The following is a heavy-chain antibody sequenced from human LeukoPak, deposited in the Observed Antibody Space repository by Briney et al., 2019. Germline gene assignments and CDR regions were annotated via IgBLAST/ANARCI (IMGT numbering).Heavy chain of an antibody. J-gene: IGHJ4*02. D-gene: IGHD6-19*01. Sequence: GGSLRLSCLASGFAFTNNAMNWVRQAPGRGLEWVSGISGSNTYYADSVKGRFTISRDSSKNTMYLQMNSLRADDTAVYYCARVSVWPPCQFDYWGQGTLVTVSS. CDR3: ARVSVWPPCQFDY. V-gene: IGHV3-23*01. CDR2: ISGSNT. CDR1: GFAFTNNA.